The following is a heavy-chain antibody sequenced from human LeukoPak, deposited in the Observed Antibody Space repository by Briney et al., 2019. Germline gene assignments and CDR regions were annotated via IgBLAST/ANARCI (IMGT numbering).Heavy chain of an antibody. V-gene: IGHV3-21*01. CDR3: ARGSGATYSSSWYLDY. J-gene: IGHJ4*02. CDR1: GFTFSSYS. D-gene: IGHD6-13*01. CDR2: ISSSSSYI. Sequence: GGSLRLSCAVSGFTFSSYSMNWVRQAPGKGLEWVSSISSSSSYIYYADSVKGRFTISRDNAKNSLYLQMNSLRAEDTAVYYCARGSGATYSSSWYLDYWGQGTLVTVSS.